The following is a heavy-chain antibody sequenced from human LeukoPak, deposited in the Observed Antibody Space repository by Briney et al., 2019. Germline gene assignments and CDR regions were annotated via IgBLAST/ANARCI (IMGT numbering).Heavy chain of an antibody. V-gene: IGHV1-18*01. CDR3: ARGARPEYSYGYYFDF. CDR1: GYTFTTYG. J-gene: IGHJ4*02. CDR2: ISGYNGHT. Sequence: ASVKVSCKASGYTFTTYGISWVRQAPGQGLEWMGWISGYNGHTNYPQKLQGRVTMTTDTSTSTAYMELGSLKSDGTAVYYCARGARPEYSYGYYFDFWGQGTLVTVSS. D-gene: IGHD5-18*01.